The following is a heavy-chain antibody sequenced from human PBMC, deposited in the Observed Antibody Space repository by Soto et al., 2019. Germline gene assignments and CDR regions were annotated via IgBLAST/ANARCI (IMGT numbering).Heavy chain of an antibody. Sequence: HPGGSLRLSCAASGFTFSSYGMHWVRQAPGKGLEWVAVISYDGSNKYYADSVKGRFTISRDNSKNTLYLQMNSLRAEDTAVYYCAKDESDPLYYYYGMDVWGQGTTVTVSS. CDR3: AKDESDPLYYYYGMDV. J-gene: IGHJ6*02. V-gene: IGHV3-30*18. CDR1: GFTFSSYG. CDR2: ISYDGSNK.